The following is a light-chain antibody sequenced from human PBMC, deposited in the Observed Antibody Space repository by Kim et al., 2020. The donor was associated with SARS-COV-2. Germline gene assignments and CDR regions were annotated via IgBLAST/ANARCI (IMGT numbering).Light chain of an antibody. CDR3: QSYESNTVV. J-gene: IGLJ2*01. CDR2: DGS. V-gene: IGLV6-57*03. CDR1: SRSCGNNY. Sequence: GEAVAVCCTPSSRSCGNNYVQWYQQRPGSAPTNVIYDGSRRPSGVPDRCSGSFDSASDSASLTISGLEAEDDADYYCQSYESNTVVFGEGTQLTVL.